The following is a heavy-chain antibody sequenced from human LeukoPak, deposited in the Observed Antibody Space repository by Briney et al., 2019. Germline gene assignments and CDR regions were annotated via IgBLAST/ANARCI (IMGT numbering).Heavy chain of an antibody. CDR3: ARATDYVFAFDI. J-gene: IGHJ3*02. V-gene: IGHV1-69*13. CDR2: IIPIFGTA. CDR1: GGTFSSYA. D-gene: IGHD3-16*01. Sequence: SVKVSCKASGGTFSSYAISWVRQAPGQGLEWMGGIIPIFGTANYAQKFQGRVTITADESTSTAYMELSSLRSEDTAVYYCARATDYVFAFDIWGQGAMVTVSS.